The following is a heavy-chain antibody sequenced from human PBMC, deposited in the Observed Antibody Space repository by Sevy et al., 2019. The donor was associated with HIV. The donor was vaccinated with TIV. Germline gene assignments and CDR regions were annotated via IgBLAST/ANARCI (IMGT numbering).Heavy chain of an antibody. J-gene: IGHJ6*02. CDR1: GFTFSSYA. Sequence: GGYLRLSCAASGFTFSSYAMSWVRQAPGKGLEWVSAISGSGGSTYYADSVKGRFTISRDNSKNMLYLQMNSLRAEDTAVYVYAKHVEAGNYYYYGMDVWGQGTTVTVSS. D-gene: IGHD6-13*01. V-gene: IGHV3-23*01. CDR2: ISGSGGST. CDR3: AKHVEAGNYYYYGMDV.